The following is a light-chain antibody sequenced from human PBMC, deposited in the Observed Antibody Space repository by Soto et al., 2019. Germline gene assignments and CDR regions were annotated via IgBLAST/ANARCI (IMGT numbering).Light chain of an antibody. CDR3: QQYGSSPRT. CDR2: GAS. V-gene: IGKV3-20*01. Sequence: EIVLSQSPGTLSLSTGERATLSCRASQTVTSSNLAWYQQKPGQAPKVLIYGASSRATGIPDRFSGSGSGTDFTLTISRLEPEDFAVYYCQQYGSSPRTFGQGTKVDIK. J-gene: IGKJ1*01. CDR1: QTVTSSN.